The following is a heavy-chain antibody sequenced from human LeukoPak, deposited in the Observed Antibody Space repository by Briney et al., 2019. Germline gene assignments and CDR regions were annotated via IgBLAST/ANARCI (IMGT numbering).Heavy chain of an antibody. CDR2: ISGSSTKT. CDR3: ARGAIYDSRDGRVH. CDR1: GFSFSDYY. J-gene: IGHJ4*02. D-gene: IGHD3-22*01. V-gene: IGHV3-11*06. Sequence: GGSLRLSCAVSGFSFSDYYMSWIRQPPGKGLEWVSYISGSSTKTNYADSVKGRFTISRDNAKNSLYLQMDSLRVEDTAIYYCARGAIYDSRDGRVHWGQGTLVTVSS.